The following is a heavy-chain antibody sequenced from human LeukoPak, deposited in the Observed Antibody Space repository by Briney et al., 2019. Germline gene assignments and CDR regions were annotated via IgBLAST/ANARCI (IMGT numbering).Heavy chain of an antibody. CDR2: ISSSSSYI. CDR3: ARDRSETYYYDSSGPGNWFDP. CDR1: GFTFSSYS. D-gene: IGHD3-22*01. J-gene: IGHJ5*02. Sequence: GGSLSLSCAASGFTFSSYSMNWVRQAPGKGLEWVSSISSSSSYIYYADSVKGRFTISRDNAKNSLCLQMNSLRAEDTAVYYCARDRSETYYYDSSGPGNWFDPWGQGTLVTVSS. V-gene: IGHV3-21*01.